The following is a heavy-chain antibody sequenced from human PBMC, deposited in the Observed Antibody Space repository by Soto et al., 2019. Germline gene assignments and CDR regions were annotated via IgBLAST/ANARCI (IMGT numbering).Heavy chain of an antibody. D-gene: IGHD4-17*01. CDR3: AKWLDYANWFDP. CDR2: ISGSGGST. J-gene: IGHJ5*02. Sequence: WGSLRLSCAASGLTFNSYAMSWVRQAPGKGLEWVSAISGSGGSTYYADSVKGRFTISRDNSKNTLYLQMNSLRAEDTAVYYCAKWLDYANWFDPWGQGTLVTVSS. V-gene: IGHV3-23*01. CDR1: GLTFNSYA.